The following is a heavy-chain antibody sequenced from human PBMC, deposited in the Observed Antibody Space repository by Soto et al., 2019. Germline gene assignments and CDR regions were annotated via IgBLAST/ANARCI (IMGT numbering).Heavy chain of an antibody. CDR3: ARNYGDYVDY. J-gene: IGHJ4*02. CDR1: GGSIRRYY. V-gene: IGHV4-59*08. CDR2: IYYSGST. Sequence: QVQLQESGPGLVKPSETLSLTCTVSGGSIRRYYWSWIRPPPGKGLECIGYIYYSGSTNYNPSLKSRVTISVDTSKNQFSLKLSSVTAADTAIYYCARNYGDYVDYWGQGTLVTVSS. D-gene: IGHD4-17*01.